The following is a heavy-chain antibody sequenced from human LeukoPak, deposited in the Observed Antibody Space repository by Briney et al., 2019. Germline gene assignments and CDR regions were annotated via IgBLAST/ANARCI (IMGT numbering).Heavy chain of an antibody. CDR3: ARHGFEYIVDTNMHYYYMGV. D-gene: IGHD5-12*01. J-gene: IGHJ6*03. Sequence: SETLSLYCTVSGGSLSGYYWTWIRQFPGQGREWCGEMNDSGTTTRTPSLRSRVTMSVDPSQNQSSLTLISVTAADMAVYFCARHGFEYIVDTNMHYYYMGVWGKGTTVTVSS. CDR1: GGSLSGYY. V-gene: IGHV4-34*01. CDR2: MNDSGTT.